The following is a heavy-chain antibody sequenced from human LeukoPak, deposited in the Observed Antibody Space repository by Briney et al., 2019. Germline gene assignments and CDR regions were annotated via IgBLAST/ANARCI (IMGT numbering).Heavy chain of an antibody. CDR1: GFTFSSYG. CDR3: AKELDGSSWYEEGNWFDP. V-gene: IGHV3-30*18. CDR2: ISYDGSNK. J-gene: IGHJ5*02. Sequence: GGSLRLSCAASGFTFSSYGMHWVRQAPGKGLEWVAVISYDGSNKYYADSVKGRFTISRVNSKNTLYLQMNSLRAEDTAVYYCAKELDGSSWYEEGNWFDPWGQGTLVTVSS. D-gene: IGHD6-13*01.